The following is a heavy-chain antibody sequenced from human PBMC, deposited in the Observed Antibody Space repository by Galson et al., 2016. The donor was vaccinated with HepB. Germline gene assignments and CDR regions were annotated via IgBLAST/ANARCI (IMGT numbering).Heavy chain of an antibody. Sequence: TLSLTCDVSGGSISSGGYYWSWIRQLPGNGLEWIGYIYHSRTTYYNPSLRSRLSISADTSKNQFSLELSSVTAADTAVYFCAGLTSTGTFDAFDVWGQGTMVTVSS. J-gene: IGHJ3*01. CDR2: IYHSRTT. CDR1: GGSISSGGYY. CDR3: AGLTSTGTFDAFDV. V-gene: IGHV4-31*11. D-gene: IGHD1-1*01.